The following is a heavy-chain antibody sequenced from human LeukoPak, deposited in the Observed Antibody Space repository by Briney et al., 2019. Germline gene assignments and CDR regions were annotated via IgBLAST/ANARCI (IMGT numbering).Heavy chain of an antibody. CDR1: GDSISSYY. D-gene: IGHD3-3*01. Sequence: PSETLSLTCAVSGDSISSYYWSWIRQPPGKGLEWIAFIYYSGSTNYNPSLQSRVTISVDTSKNQFSLKLSSVTAADTAVYYCARQGFWRGYFVFDYWGQGTLVTVSS. CDR3: ARQGFWRGYFVFDY. CDR2: IYYSGST. V-gene: IGHV4-59*08. J-gene: IGHJ4*02.